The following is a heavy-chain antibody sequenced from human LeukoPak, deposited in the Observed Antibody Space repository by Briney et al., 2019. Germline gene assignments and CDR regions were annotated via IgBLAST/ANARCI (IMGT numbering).Heavy chain of an antibody. CDR1: GFTVSSNY. V-gene: IGHV3-66*01. CDR2: IYSGGST. D-gene: IGHD4-17*01. Sequence: GGSLRLSCAASGFTVSSNYMSWVRQAPGKGLEWVSVIYSGGSTYYADSVKGRFTISRDNSKNTLYLQMNSLRAEDTAVYYCARVDYGDYTNKDDAFDIWGQGTMVTVSS. J-gene: IGHJ3*02. CDR3: ARVDYGDYTNKDDAFDI.